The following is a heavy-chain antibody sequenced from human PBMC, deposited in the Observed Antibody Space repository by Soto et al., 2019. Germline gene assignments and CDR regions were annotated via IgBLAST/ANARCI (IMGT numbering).Heavy chain of an antibody. CDR3: ASTTGYCSGGSCYNPGGDYYGMDV. CDR1: GGTFSSYA. J-gene: IGHJ6*02. Sequence: QVQLVQSGAEVKKPGSSVKVSCKASGGTFSSYAISWVRQAPGQGLEWMGGIIPIFGTANYAQKFQGRVTTTADESTSTAYMELSSLRSEDTAVYYCASTTGYCSGGSCYNPGGDYYGMDVWGQGTTVTVSS. D-gene: IGHD2-15*01. CDR2: IIPIFGTA. V-gene: IGHV1-69*01.